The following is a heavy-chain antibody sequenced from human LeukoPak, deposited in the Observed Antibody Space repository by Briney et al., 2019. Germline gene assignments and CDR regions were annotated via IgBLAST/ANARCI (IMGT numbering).Heavy chain of an antibody. V-gene: IGHV1-2*04. Sequence: ASVKVSCKASGYTFTGYYMHWVRQAPGQGLEWMGWINPNSGGTNYAQKFQGWVTMTRDTSISTAYMELSRLRSDDTAVYYCARESETGLIAAAEHYYYGMDVWGQGTTVTVSS. CDR1: GYTFTGYY. J-gene: IGHJ6*02. CDR2: INPNSGGT. CDR3: ARESETGLIAAAEHYYYGMDV. D-gene: IGHD6-13*01.